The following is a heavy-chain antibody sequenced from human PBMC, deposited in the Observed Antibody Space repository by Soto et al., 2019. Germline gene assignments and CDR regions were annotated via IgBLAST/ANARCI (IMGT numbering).Heavy chain of an antibody. CDR3: ADPLDLAV. V-gene: IGHV3-7*01. D-gene: IGHD3-16*02. J-gene: IGHJ6*04. Sequence: EVQLVESGGGLVQPGGSLRLSCAASGFTFSRSWMSWVRQAPGKGLEWVATIKPDGSEKYYVDSVKGRFTISRDNAKNSLYLQMNSLRVEDAAVFYCADPLDLAVWGKGATVTVSS. CDR2: IKPDGSEK. CDR1: GFTFSRSW.